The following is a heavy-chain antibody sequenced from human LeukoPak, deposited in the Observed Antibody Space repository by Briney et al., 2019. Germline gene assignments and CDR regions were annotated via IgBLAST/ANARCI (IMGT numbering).Heavy chain of an antibody. Sequence: GGSLRLSCAVSGFNFNSYAMTWVRQAPGKGLEWISSMSSGGTYIYYADSVRGRFTISRDNTKNSLYLLMNDLRVEDTAVYFCAKKRRDYGGNSDAFDVWGQGTVLTVSS. V-gene: IGHV3-21*04. CDR1: GFNFNSYA. CDR3: AKKRRDYGGNSDAFDV. D-gene: IGHD4-23*01. J-gene: IGHJ3*01. CDR2: MSSGGTYI.